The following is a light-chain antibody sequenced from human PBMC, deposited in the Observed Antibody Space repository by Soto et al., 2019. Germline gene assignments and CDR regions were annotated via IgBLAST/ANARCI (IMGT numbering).Light chain of an antibody. Sequence: EIVLTQSPGTLSLSPGERGTLSCRASQSLSSSYLAWYQHKSGQAPRLLIYGASSRATGIPDRFSGSGFGTDFTRTISRLEPEDFAVYYCQQYGSSPWTFGQGTKVEIK. CDR3: QQYGSSPWT. J-gene: IGKJ1*01. V-gene: IGKV3-20*01. CDR1: QSLSSSY. CDR2: GAS.